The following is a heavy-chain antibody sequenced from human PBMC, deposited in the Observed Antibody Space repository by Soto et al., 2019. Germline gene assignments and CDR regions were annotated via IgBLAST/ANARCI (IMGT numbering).Heavy chain of an antibody. CDR2: VIAYNGNT. Sequence: ASVKVSCKASGYTFTSYGISWVRQAPGQGLERMGWVIAYNGNTDYAQKFQGRVTMTADTSTSTAYMELRSLRYDDTAMYYCVRSGYSGYDYYWGQGTLVTVSS. J-gene: IGHJ4*02. CDR1: GYTFTSYG. V-gene: IGHV1-18*01. CDR3: VRSGYSGYDYY. D-gene: IGHD5-12*01.